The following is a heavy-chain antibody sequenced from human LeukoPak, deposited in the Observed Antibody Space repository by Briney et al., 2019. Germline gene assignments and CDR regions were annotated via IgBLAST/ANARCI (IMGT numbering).Heavy chain of an antibody. CDR3: GREGATVSTQIDY. CDR1: GYTFSGYW. D-gene: IGHD4-17*01. Sequence: GGSLRLSCAASGYTFSGYWMQWVRQDPGKGLVWVSRISRDGSSISYADSVKGRFTISRDNAKNTLYLQMNSLRAEDTAVYFCGREGATVSTQIDYWGQGTLATVSS. J-gene: IGHJ4*02. V-gene: IGHV3-74*01. CDR2: ISRDGSSI.